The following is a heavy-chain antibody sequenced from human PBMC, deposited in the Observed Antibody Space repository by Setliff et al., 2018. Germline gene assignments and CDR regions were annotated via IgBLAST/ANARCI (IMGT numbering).Heavy chain of an antibody. CDR2: INSSGGSA. Sequence: GASVKVSCKASGYVFINFYMYWVRQAPGQGLEWMGIINSSGGSASYAPQFQGRITMTTDTSTSAAYLELMSLRSDHTAVYYCAISSLSICSGDTCPNAFDIWGQGTMVTVSS. D-gene: IGHD2-15*01. V-gene: IGHV1-46*01. CDR1: GYVFINFY. J-gene: IGHJ3*02. CDR3: AISSLSICSGDTCPNAFDI.